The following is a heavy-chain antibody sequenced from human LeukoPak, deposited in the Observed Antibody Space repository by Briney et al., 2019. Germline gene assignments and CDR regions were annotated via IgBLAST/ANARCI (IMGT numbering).Heavy chain of an antibody. CDR1: GGTFSSYA. Sequence: SVKVSCKASGGTFSSYAISWVRQAPGQGLEWMGGIIPIFGTANYAQKFQGRVTITADESTSTAYMELSSLRSEDTAVYYCATYYYDSHGAFDIWGQGTMVTVSS. V-gene: IGHV1-69*13. J-gene: IGHJ3*02. D-gene: IGHD3-22*01. CDR3: ATYYYDSHGAFDI. CDR2: IIPIFGTA.